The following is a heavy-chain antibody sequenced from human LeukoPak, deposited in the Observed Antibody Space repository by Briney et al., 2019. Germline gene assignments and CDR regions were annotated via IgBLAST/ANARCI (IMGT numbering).Heavy chain of an antibody. D-gene: IGHD3-22*01. CDR2: ISGSGGST. Sequence: GGSLRLSCAASGFTFSSYAMSWVRQAPGEGLEWVSAISGSGGSTYYADSVKGRFTISRDNSKNTLYLQMNSLRAEDTAVYYCAKRGGNYYDSSPNGAFDIWGQGTMVSVSS. CDR1: GFTFSSYA. J-gene: IGHJ3*02. V-gene: IGHV3-23*01. CDR3: AKRGGNYYDSSPNGAFDI.